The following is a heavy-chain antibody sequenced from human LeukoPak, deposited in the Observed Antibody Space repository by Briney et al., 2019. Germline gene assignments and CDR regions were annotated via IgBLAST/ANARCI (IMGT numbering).Heavy chain of an antibody. CDR2: ISYDGSNK. D-gene: IGHD3-22*01. CDR3: AKGDDSSGYYYPDDAFGI. Sequence: GRSLRLSCAASGFTFSSYGMHWVRQAPGKGLEWVAVISYDGSNKYYADSVKGRFTISRDNSKNTLYLQMNSLRAEDTAVYYCAKGDDSSGYYYPDDAFGIWGQGTMVTVSS. CDR1: GFTFSSYG. V-gene: IGHV3-30*18. J-gene: IGHJ3*02.